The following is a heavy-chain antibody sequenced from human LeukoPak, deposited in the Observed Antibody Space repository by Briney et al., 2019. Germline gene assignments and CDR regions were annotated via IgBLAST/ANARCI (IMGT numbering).Heavy chain of an antibody. Sequence: ASVKVSCTASGYTFTSYAMHWVRQAPGQRLEWMGWINAGNGNTKYSQKFQGRVTITRDTSASTAYLDLSSLRSEDTAVYYCARSSSDTFDIWGQGTMVTVSS. D-gene: IGHD6-6*01. CDR1: GYTFTSYA. J-gene: IGHJ3*02. V-gene: IGHV1-3*01. CDR2: INAGNGNT. CDR3: ARSSSDTFDI.